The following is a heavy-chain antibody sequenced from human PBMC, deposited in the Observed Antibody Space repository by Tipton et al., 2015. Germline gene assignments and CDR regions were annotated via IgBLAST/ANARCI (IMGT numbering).Heavy chain of an antibody. J-gene: IGHJ6*02. V-gene: IGHV4-61*01. D-gene: IGHD5-24*01. CDR1: GGSVGSYNYY. CDR2: ISNTGNT. Sequence: PGLVKPSEILSLTCTVSGGSVGSYNYYWSWIRQPPGKGLEWIGYISNTGNTHYNPSLKSRVTISLDTSKNQFSLTLNSVTAADTAVYYCARDLEHGMDVWGQGTTVTVSS. CDR3: ARDLEHGMDV.